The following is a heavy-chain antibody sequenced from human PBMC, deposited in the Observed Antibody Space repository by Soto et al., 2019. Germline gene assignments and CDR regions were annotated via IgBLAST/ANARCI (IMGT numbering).Heavy chain of an antibody. J-gene: IGHJ4*02. CDR2: INQDGSDI. CDR3: LGDGGLI. Sequence: EVQLVESGGDVVQPGGSLRLSCAASGFSFSSYWMSWVRQAPGKGLEWVAHINQDGSDIYYVDSVKGRFTISRDNTKNSLFLQMNSLRAEVTAVYYCLGDGGLIWGQGTLVTVSS. V-gene: IGHV3-7*04. CDR1: GFSFSSYW. D-gene: IGHD3-16*01.